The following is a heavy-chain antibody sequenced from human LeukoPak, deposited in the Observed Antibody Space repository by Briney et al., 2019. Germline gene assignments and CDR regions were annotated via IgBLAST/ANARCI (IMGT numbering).Heavy chain of an antibody. J-gene: IGHJ5*02. CDR3: AKDTSSGSGWYTSLGS. CDR2: ISGGAT. V-gene: IGHV3-23*01. D-gene: IGHD6-19*01. Sequence: GGSLRLSCAASGFTFSSYAMNWVRQAPGKGLEWVSAISGGATFYASSVKGRFTNSRDFSQNTPYLHMNSLRAEDTAVYYCAKDTSSGSGWYTSLGSWGQGTLVTVSS. CDR1: GFTFSSYA.